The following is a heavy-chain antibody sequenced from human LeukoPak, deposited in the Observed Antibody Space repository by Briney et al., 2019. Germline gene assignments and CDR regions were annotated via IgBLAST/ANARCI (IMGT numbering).Heavy chain of an antibody. V-gene: IGHV3-23*01. D-gene: IGHD2-15*01. CDR3: AKDSPRYCSGGSCYSYGAFDI. CDR1: GFTFSSYA. J-gene: IGHJ3*02. CDR2: ISGSGGST. Sequence: SGGSLRLSCAASGFTFSSYAMSWVRQAPGKGLEWVSAISGSGGSTYYADSVKGRFTISRDNSKNTLYLQMNSLRAEDTAVYYCAKDSPRYCSGGSCYSYGAFDIWGQGTMVTVSS.